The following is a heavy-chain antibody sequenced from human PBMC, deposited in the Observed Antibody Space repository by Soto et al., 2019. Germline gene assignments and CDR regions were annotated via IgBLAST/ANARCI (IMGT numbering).Heavy chain of an antibody. J-gene: IGHJ3*02. D-gene: IGHD3-22*01. V-gene: IGHV1-46*01. Sequence: ASVKVSCKASGYTLTSYGISWVRQAPGQGLEWMGIINPSGGSTSYAQKFQGRVTMTRDTSTSTVYMELSSLRSEDTAVYYCARDHYYDSSRGRTGAFDIWGQGTMVTVSS. CDR2: INPSGGST. CDR3: ARDHYYDSSRGRTGAFDI. CDR1: GYTLTSYG.